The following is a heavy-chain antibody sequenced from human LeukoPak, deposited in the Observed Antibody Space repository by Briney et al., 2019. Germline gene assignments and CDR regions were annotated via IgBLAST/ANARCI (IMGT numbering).Heavy chain of an antibody. CDR2: IYYSGTT. CDR1: GGSISSYY. Sequence: SETLSLTCTVSGGSISSYYWSWIRQPPGKGLEWIGYIYYSGTTNYNPSLKSRVTISVDTSKTQFSLKLSSVTAADTAVYYCARQDGSGFLRIWGQGTLVTVSS. J-gene: IGHJ4*02. D-gene: IGHD6-19*01. V-gene: IGHV4-59*08. CDR3: ARQDGSGFLRI.